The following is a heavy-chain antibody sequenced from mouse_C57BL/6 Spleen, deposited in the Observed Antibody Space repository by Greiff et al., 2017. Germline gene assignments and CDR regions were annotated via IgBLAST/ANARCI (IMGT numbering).Heavy chain of an antibody. CDR3: ARSWGNYEFYYYAMDY. D-gene: IGHD2-1*01. V-gene: IGHV1-9*01. CDR2: ILPGSGST. Sequence: QVQLQQSGAELMKPGASVKLSCKATGYTFTGYWIEWVKQRPGHGLEWIGEILPGSGSTNYNEKFKGKATFTADTSSNTAYMQLSSLTTEDSAIYYYARSWGNYEFYYYAMDYWGQGTSVTVAS. CDR1: GYTFTGYW. J-gene: IGHJ4*01.